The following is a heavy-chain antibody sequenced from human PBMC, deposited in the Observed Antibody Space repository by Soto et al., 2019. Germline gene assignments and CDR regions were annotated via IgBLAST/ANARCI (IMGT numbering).Heavy chain of an antibody. D-gene: IGHD3-10*01. CDR2: TSYEGSSK. CDR3: AKDLYASGSASDH. CDR1: GFTFSTYG. V-gene: IGHV3-30*18. J-gene: IGHJ4*02. Sequence: GGSLRLSCAASGFTFSTYGMHWVRQAPGKGLEWVAVTSYEGSSKHYADSVQGRFTISRDNSKNTLYLQMNSLRVGDTALYYCAKDLYASGSASDHWGQGTLVTVSS.